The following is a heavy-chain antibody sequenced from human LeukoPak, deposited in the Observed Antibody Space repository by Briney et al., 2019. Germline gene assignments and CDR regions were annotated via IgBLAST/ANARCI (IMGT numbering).Heavy chain of an antibody. CDR3: ARDQRIINPVSNAFDI. CDR2: IYYSGST. CDR1: GGSISSGGYY. J-gene: IGHJ3*02. Sequence: SETLSLTCTVSGGSISSGGYYWSWIRQHPGKGLEWIGYIYYSGSTYYNPSLKSRVTISVDTSKNQFSLKLSSVTAADTAVYYCARDQRIINPVSNAFDIWAKGQWSPSLQ. V-gene: IGHV4-31*03. D-gene: IGHD1-14*01.